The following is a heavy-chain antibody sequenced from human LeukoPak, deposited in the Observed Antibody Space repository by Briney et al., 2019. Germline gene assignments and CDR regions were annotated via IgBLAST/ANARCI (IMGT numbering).Heavy chain of an antibody. V-gene: IGHV1-18*01. CDR3: ARDIGGPRYYYYYGMDV. Sequence: ASVKVSCKASGYTFTSYGISWVRQAPGQGLEWMGWISAYNGNTNYAQKLQGRVTMTTDTSTSTAYMELRSLRSDDTAVYYCARDIGGPRYYYYYGMDVWGQGTTVTVSS. J-gene: IGHJ6*02. CDR1: GYTFTSYG. CDR2: ISAYNGNT. D-gene: IGHD1-26*01.